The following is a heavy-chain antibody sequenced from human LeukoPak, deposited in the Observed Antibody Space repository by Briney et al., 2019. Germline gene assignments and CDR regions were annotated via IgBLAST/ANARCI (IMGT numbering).Heavy chain of an antibody. J-gene: IGHJ4*02. CDR3: ARVRREWELPLVFDY. CDR1: GGSISSYY. Sequence: SETLSLTCTVSGGSISSYYWSWIRQPPGKGLEWIGYIYYSGSTNYNPSLKSRVTISVDTSKNQFSLKLSSVTAADTAVYYCARVRREWELPLVFDYWGQGTLVTVSS. CDR2: IYYSGST. D-gene: IGHD1-26*01. V-gene: IGHV4-59*01.